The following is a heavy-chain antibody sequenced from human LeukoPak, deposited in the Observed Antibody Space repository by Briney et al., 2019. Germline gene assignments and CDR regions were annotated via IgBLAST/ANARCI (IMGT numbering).Heavy chain of an antibody. D-gene: IGHD6-19*01. CDR1: GFTFSSYA. Sequence: GGSLRLSCAASGFTFSSYAMSWVRQAPGKGLEWVSAISGSGVSTYYVDSVKGRFTVSRDNSKNTLYLQMNSLRAEDTAVYYCAKGQVVAGFASSYYHYAMDVWGQGTTVTVSS. CDR2: ISGSGVST. J-gene: IGHJ6*02. CDR3: AKGQVVAGFASSYYHYAMDV. V-gene: IGHV3-23*01.